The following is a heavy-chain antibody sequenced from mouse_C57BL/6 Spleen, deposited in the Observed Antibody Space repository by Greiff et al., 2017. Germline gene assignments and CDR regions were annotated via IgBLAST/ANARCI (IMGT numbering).Heavy chain of an antibody. CDR2: IYPGSGST. Sequence: QVQLKQSGAELVKPGASVKMSCKASGYTFTSYWITWVKQRPGQGLEWIGDIYPGSGSTNYNEKFKSKATLTVDTSSSTAYMQLSSLTSEDSAVYYCARNYGSPYYFDYWGQGTTLTVSS. CDR3: ARNYGSPYYFDY. D-gene: IGHD1-1*01. J-gene: IGHJ2*01. V-gene: IGHV1-55*01. CDR1: GYTFTSYW.